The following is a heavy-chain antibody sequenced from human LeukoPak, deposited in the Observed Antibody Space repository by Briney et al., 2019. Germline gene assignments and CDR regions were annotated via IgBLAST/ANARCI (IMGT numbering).Heavy chain of an antibody. CDR3: VLRLGESPNDAFDI. CDR1: GGTFSSYA. Sequence: SVKVSRKASGGTFSSYAISWVRQAPGQGLEWMGGIIPIFGTANYAQKFQGRVTITADESTSTAYMELSSLRSEDTAVYYCVLRLGESPNDAFDIWGQGTMVTVSS. CDR2: IIPIFGTA. J-gene: IGHJ3*02. V-gene: IGHV1-69*13. D-gene: IGHD3-16*01.